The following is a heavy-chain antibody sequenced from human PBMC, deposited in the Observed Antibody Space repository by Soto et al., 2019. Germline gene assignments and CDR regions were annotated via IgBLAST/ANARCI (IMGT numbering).Heavy chain of an antibody. J-gene: IGHJ4*02. CDR1: GGTFSSYA. V-gene: IGHV1-69*13. D-gene: IGHD3-22*01. CDR2: IIPIFGTA. Sequence: SVKVSCKASGGTFSSYAISWVRQAPGQGLEWMGGIIPIFGTANYAQKFQGRVTITADESTSTACMELSSLRSEDTAVYYCARSTTSYDSSGYYLDYWGQGTLVTVSS. CDR3: ARSTTSYDSSGYYLDY.